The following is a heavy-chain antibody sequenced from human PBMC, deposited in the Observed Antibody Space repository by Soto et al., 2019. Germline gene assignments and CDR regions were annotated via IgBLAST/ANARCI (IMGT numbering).Heavy chain of an antibody. CDR1: GGSISSYY. V-gene: IGHV4-59*01. Sequence: TLSLTCTVSGGSISSYYWSWIRQPPGKGLEWIGYIYYSGSTNYNPSLKSRVTISVDTSKNQFSLKLSSVTAADTAVYYCASNSYGYVSFDYWGQGTLVTVSS. D-gene: IGHD5-18*01. CDR2: IYYSGST. CDR3: ASNSYGYVSFDY. J-gene: IGHJ4*02.